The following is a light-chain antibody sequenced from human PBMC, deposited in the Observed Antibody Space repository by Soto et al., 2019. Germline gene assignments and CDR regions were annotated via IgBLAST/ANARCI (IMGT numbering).Light chain of an antibody. V-gene: IGLV2-14*01. CDR1: STDVGGNKY. CDR3: SSYSTGSTLVV. CDR2: EVS. Sequence: QSALAQPASVSRSPGQSITISCTGSSTDVGGNKYVSWYQQHPGKAPKLIIYEVSYRPSGVSNRFPGSKSGNTASLTISGLRAEDEADYYCSSYSTGSTLVVFGSGTKVTVL. J-gene: IGLJ1*01.